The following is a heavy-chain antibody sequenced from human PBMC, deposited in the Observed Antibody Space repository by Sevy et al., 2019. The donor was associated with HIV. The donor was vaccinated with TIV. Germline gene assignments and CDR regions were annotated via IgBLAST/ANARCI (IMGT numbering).Heavy chain of an antibody. J-gene: IGHJ4*02. Sequence: SETLSLTCTVSGGSISSGGYYWSWIRQHPGKGLEWIGYIYYSGSTYYNPSLKSRVTISVDTSKNQFSLKLSSVTAADTAVYYCARAPRFLELLGGFDYWGQGTLVTVSS. CDR3: ARAPRFLELLGGFDY. D-gene: IGHD3-3*01. CDR1: GGSISSGGYY. CDR2: IYYSGST. V-gene: IGHV4-31*03.